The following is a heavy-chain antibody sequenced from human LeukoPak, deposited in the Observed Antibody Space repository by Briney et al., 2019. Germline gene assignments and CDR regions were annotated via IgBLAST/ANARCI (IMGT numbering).Heavy chain of an antibody. V-gene: IGHV6-1*01. CDR3: ARMSYPFTPKAYFDY. Sequence: SQTLSLTCAISGDRVSSNSATWNWIRQSPSRGLEWLGRTYYRSKWYNDYAVSVRSRITINSDTSKNQFSLQLNSVTPEDTAVYYCARMSYPFTPKAYFDYWGQGTLVTVSS. CDR1: GDRVSSNSAT. D-gene: IGHD5/OR15-5a*01. J-gene: IGHJ4*02. CDR2: TYYRSKWYN.